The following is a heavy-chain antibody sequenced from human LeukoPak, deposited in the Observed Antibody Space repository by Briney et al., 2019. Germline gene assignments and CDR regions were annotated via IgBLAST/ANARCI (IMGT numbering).Heavy chain of an antibody. CDR1: GYSISSGHF. J-gene: IGHJ5*02. CDR3: ARHVSYNIIGSHWGGFDP. V-gene: IGHV4-38-2*01. D-gene: IGHD3-22*01. Sequence: PSETLSLTCAVSGYSISSGHFWGWIRQPPGKGLEWIGSIFQSGTTYNNPSLKSRVTISVDTSKNHFSLNLSSVTAADTAVYYCARHVSYNIIGSHWGGFDPWGQGTLVTVSS. CDR2: IFQSGTT.